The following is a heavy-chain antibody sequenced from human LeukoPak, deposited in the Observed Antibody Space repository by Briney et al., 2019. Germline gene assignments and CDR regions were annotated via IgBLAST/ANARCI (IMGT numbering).Heavy chain of an antibody. CDR3: AKDSKITMIVVARPRPGGFDY. Sequence: GGSLRLSCTASGFTFSSYWMHWVRQAPGKGLVWVSRINSDGSSTSYADSVKGRFTISRDNSKNTLYLQMNSLRAEDTAVYYCAKDSKITMIVVARPRPGGFDYWGQGTLVTVSS. V-gene: IGHV3-74*01. J-gene: IGHJ4*02. CDR2: INSDGSST. D-gene: IGHD3-22*01. CDR1: GFTFSSYW.